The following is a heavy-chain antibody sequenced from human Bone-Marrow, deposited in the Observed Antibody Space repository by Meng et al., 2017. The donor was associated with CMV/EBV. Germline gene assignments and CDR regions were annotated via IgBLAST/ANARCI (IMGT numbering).Heavy chain of an antibody. Sequence: GESLKISCAASGFTFSSYAMHWVRQAPGKGLEWVAVIYSGGSTYYADSVKGRFTISRDNSKNTLYLQMNSLRAEDTAVYYCARDVSHYYYGMDVWGQGTTVTVSS. J-gene: IGHJ6*02. V-gene: IGHV3-30*14. CDR3: ARDVSHYYYGMDV. D-gene: IGHD3-3*02. CDR1: GFTFSSYA. CDR2: IYSGGST.